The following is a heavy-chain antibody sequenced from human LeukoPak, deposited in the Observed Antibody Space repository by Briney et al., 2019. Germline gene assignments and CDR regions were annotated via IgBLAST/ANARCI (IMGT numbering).Heavy chain of an antibody. V-gene: IGHV4-38-2*01. CDR3: VRRDNTGWNYFDY. CDR1: GYSISRGYY. Sequence: PSETLSLTCGVSGYSISRGYYWAWLRQPPGKGLEWIGTIYHIGSTYYNPSLESRVTISVDTSKNEFSLNLSSVTAADTAIYYCVRRDNTGWNYFDYWGQGILVTVSS. J-gene: IGHJ4*02. D-gene: IGHD6-19*01. CDR2: IYHIGST.